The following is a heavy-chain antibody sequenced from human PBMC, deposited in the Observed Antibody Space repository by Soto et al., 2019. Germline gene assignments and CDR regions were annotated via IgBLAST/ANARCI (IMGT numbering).Heavy chain of an antibody. Sequence: PLETLSLTCTVSGGSISSGGYYWSWNRQHPGKGLEWIGYIYYSGSTYYNPSLKSRVTISVDTSKNQFSLQLDSVSPEDSAVYYCVRLVGNSWLDYWGQGTLVTVSS. V-gene: IGHV4-31*03. CDR3: VRLVGNSWLDY. CDR2: IYYSGST. D-gene: IGHD4-4*01. CDR1: GGSISSGGYY. J-gene: IGHJ4*02.